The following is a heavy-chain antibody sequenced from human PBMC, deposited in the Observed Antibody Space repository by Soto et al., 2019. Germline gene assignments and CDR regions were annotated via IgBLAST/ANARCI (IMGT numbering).Heavy chain of an antibody. J-gene: IGHJ4*02. CDR2: IYYSGST. D-gene: IGHD5-12*01. Sequence: PSETLSLTCTVSGGSISSSSYYWGWIRQPPGKGLEWIGSIYYSGSTYYNPSLKSRVTISVDTSKNQFSLKLSSVTAADTAVYYCARQFFGDGYNYDFDYWGQGTLVTVPQ. CDR1: GGSISSSSYY. CDR3: ARQFFGDGYNYDFDY. V-gene: IGHV4-39*01.